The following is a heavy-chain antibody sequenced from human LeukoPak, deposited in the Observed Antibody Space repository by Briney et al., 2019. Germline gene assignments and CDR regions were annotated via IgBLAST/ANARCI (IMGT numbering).Heavy chain of an antibody. Sequence: PGGSLRLSCAASGFTFSTYSMNWVRQAPGKGLEWVSSISSGTTYIYYADSVKGRFTISRDNSKNTLYLQMNSLRAEDTAVYYCAKDAVMGTRMIYYYYYYMDVWGKGTTVTVSS. D-gene: IGHD7-27*01. CDR3: AKDAVMGTRMIYYYYYYMDV. CDR2: ISSGTTYI. J-gene: IGHJ6*03. CDR1: GFTFSTYS. V-gene: IGHV3-21*04.